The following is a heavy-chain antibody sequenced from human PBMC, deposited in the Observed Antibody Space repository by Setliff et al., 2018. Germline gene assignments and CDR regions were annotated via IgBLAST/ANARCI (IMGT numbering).Heavy chain of an antibody. CDR2: IFYIGST. V-gene: IGHV4-59*11. J-gene: IGHJ5*02. CDR3: ARSNYDILTRNWFDP. CDR1: GGSISSHY. D-gene: IGHD3-9*01. Sequence: PSETLSLTCTVSGGSISSHYWSWIRQPPGKGLEWIGYIFYIGSTNYNPSLKSRVTISVDRSKNQFSLKLSSVTAADTAVYYCARSNYDILTRNWFDPWGQGTLVTVSS.